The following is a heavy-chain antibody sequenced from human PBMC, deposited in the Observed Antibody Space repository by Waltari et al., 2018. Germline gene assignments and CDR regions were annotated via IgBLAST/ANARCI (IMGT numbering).Heavy chain of an antibody. V-gene: IGHV4-59*01. CDR3: ARDRLPNWYFDL. D-gene: IGHD4-17*01. CDR1: GGPISSYY. CDR2: IYYSGST. J-gene: IGHJ2*01. Sequence: QVQLQESGPGLVKPSETLSLTCTVSGGPISSYYWSWIRQPPGKGLEWIGYIYYSGSTNYNPTRKSRVTISVGTAKNQFSRKLGAVTAADTAVYYWARDRLPNWYFDLWGRGTLVTVSS.